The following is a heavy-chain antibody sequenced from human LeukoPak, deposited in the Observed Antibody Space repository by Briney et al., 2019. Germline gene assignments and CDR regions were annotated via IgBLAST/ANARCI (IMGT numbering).Heavy chain of an antibody. J-gene: IGHJ4*02. D-gene: IGHD5-12*01. CDR2: IYYDGSNK. Sequence: GGSLRLSCAASGFTFSSYGMHWVRQAPGKGLEWVAVIYYDGSNKYYADSVKGRFTMSRDNSKNTLYLQMNSLRAEDTAVYYCARDLPYVVATTGFDYWGQGTLVTVSS. V-gene: IGHV3-33*01. CDR3: ARDLPYVVATTGFDY. CDR1: GFTFSSYG.